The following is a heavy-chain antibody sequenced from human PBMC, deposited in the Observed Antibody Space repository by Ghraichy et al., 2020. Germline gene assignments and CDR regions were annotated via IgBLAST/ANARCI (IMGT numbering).Heavy chain of an antibody. CDR2: IYGGGST. J-gene: IGHJ6*02. D-gene: IGHD4-17*01. Sequence: GGSLRLSCAASGFTVSSNYMTWVRQAPGKGLEWVSVIYGGGSTYYADSVKGRFTISRDNSKNTLYLQMNSLRAEDTAVYYCAGWDYGGVGRYYYYYGMDVWGQGTTVTVSS. CDR1: GFTVSSNY. CDR3: AGWDYGGVGRYYYYYGMDV. V-gene: IGHV3-53*01.